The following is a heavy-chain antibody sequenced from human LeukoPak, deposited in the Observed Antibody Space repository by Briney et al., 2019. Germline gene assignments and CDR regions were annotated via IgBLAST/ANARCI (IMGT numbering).Heavy chain of an antibody. CDR1: GFTFRSYG. J-gene: IGHJ4*02. V-gene: IGHV3-33*01. D-gene: IGHD6-25*01. CDR3: ARSSDSSDLGY. Sequence: GGSLRLSCAASGFTFRSYGMHWVRQAQGKGLEWVAVIWSDGSQQHYADSAKGRFTISRDNSKNTLYLQMNSLRVDDTAVYYCARSSDSSDLGYWGQGTLVTVSS. CDR2: IWSDGSQQ.